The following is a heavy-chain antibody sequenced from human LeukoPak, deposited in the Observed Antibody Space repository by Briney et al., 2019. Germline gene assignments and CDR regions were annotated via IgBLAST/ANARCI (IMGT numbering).Heavy chain of an antibody. D-gene: IGHD5-12*01. Sequence: PSETLSLTCTVSGVSISSYYWSWVRQPPGKGLEWIGYIYYSGSTNYNPSLKSRVTISVDTSKNQFSLKLSSVTAADTAVYYCARFEPSGYETNWFDPWGQGTLVTVSS. V-gene: IGHV4-59*01. CDR2: IYYSGST. J-gene: IGHJ5*02. CDR3: ARFEPSGYETNWFDP. CDR1: GVSISSYY.